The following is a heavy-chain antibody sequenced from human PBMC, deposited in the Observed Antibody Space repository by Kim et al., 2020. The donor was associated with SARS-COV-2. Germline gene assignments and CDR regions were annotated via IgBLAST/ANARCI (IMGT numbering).Heavy chain of an antibody. Sequence: SVKVSCKASGGTFSSYAISWVRQAPGQGLEWMGRIIPILGIANYAQKFQGRVTITADKSTSTAYMELSSLRSEDTAVYYCAEPRGYSGYPGRHEGMDVWGQGTTVTVSS. CDR3: AEPRGYSGYPGRHEGMDV. D-gene: IGHD5-12*01. V-gene: IGHV1-69*04. J-gene: IGHJ6*02. CDR2: IIPILGIA. CDR1: GGTFSSYA.